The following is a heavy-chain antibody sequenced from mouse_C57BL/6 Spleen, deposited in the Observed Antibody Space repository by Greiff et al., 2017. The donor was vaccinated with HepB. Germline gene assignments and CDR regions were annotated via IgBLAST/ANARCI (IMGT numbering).Heavy chain of an antibody. CDR2: ISYDGSN. Sequence: VQLKESGPGLVKPSQSLSLTCSVTGYSITSGYYWNWIRQFPGNKLEWMGYISYDGSNNYNPSLKNRISITRDTSKNQFFLKLNSVTTEDTATYYCARGEGAGYFDYWGQGTTLTVSS. V-gene: IGHV3-6*01. J-gene: IGHJ2*01. CDR3: ARGEGAGYFDY. CDR1: GYSITSGYY. D-gene: IGHD3-3*01.